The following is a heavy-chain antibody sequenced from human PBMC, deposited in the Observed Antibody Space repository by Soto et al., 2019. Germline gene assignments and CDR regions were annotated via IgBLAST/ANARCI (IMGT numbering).Heavy chain of an antibody. J-gene: IGHJ6*02. CDR1: GYSFTSYW. Sequence: GESLKISCKGSGYSFTSYWIGWVRQMPGKGLEWMGIIYPGDSDTRYSPSFQGQVTISADKSISTAYLQWSSLKASDTAMYYCATLTTSRDYYYGMDVWGQGTTVTVSS. D-gene: IGHD4-4*01. CDR2: IYPGDSDT. CDR3: ATLTTSRDYYYGMDV. V-gene: IGHV5-51*01.